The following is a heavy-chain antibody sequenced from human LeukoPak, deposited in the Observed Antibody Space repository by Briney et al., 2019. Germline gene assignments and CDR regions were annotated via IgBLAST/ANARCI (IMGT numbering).Heavy chain of an antibody. J-gene: IGHJ3*02. CDR2: INPNSGGT. Sequence: ASVKVSCKASGYTFTGYYLYWVRQAPGQGLEWMRWINPNSGGTNFAQKFQGRVTMTRDTSISTVYMELSRLRSDDTAVYYCTRDFLHVYYYDSSGFRGAFDIWGQGTMVTVSS. V-gene: IGHV1-2*02. CDR1: GYTFTGYY. D-gene: IGHD3-22*01. CDR3: TRDFLHVYYYDSSGFRGAFDI.